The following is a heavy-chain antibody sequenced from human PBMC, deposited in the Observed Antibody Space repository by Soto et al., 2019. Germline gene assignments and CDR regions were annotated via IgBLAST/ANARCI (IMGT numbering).Heavy chain of an antibody. J-gene: IGHJ3*02. V-gene: IGHV3-48*04. CDR3: ARDRGPVLRFIAWFLGFDDFDI. CDR2: ISRSSSTT. CDR1: GFILSSYN. D-gene: IGHD3-3*01. Sequence: SGGSLRLSCAASGFILSSYNMNWVRQAPGKGLEWISHISRSSSTTNCADSVKGRFTVSRDNAKKLLYLQMNNLGAEDTAVYYCARDRGPVLRFIAWFLGFDDFDIWGQGTMVTVSS.